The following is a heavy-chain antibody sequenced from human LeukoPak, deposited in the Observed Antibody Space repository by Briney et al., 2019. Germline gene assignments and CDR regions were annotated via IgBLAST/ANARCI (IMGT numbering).Heavy chain of an antibody. J-gene: IGHJ4*02. V-gene: IGHV1-69*05. D-gene: IGHD6-6*01. CDR1: GGTFSSYA. CDR3: ARTPFEYSSLSVYFGY. CDR2: IIPIFGTA. Sequence: ASVKVSCKASGGTFSSYAISWVRQAPGQGLEWMGGIIPIFGTANYAQKFQGRVTITTDESTSTAYMELSSLRSEDTAVYYCARTPFEYSSLSVYFGYWGQGTLVTVSS.